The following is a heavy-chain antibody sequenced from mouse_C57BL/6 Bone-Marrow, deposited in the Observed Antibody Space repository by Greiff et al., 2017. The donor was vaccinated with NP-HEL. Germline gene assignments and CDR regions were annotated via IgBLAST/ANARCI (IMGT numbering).Heavy chain of an antibody. J-gene: IGHJ1*03. D-gene: IGHD1-1*01. CDR3: APGNYYGSSYGYFDV. CDR1: GYTFTSYW. V-gene: IGHV1-7*01. Sequence: VQLQQPGAELVKPGASVKLSCKASGYTFTSYWMHWVKQRPGQGLEWIGYINPSSGYTKYNQKFKDKATLTADKSSSTAYMQLSSLTYEDSAVYYCAPGNYYGSSYGYFDVWGTGTTVTVSS. CDR2: INPSSGYT.